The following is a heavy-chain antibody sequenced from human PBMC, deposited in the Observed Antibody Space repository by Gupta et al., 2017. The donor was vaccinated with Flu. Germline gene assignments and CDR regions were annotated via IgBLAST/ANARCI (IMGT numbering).Heavy chain of an antibody. D-gene: IGHD2-2*03. J-gene: IGHJ6*02. CDR2: TYYRSKWYN. V-gene: IGHV6-1*01. CDR3: ARDLGSRGLYAMDV. Sequence: QVQLQQSGPGLVQPSQTLSLTCTISGESVSTRRAPWNWIRQSPSRGLEWLGRTYYRSKWYNDYALSVQSRITISPGTSLDQFSLQLISVTPEDTAVYFCARDLGSRGLYAMDVWGQGTTVTVSS. CDR1: GESVSTRRAP.